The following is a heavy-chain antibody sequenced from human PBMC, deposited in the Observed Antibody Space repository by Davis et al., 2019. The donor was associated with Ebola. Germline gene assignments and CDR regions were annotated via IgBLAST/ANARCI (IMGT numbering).Heavy chain of an antibody. CDR1: GASISSYY. V-gene: IGHV4-59*01. J-gene: IGHJ6*04. D-gene: IGHD3-3*01. CDR2: RYNSGST. Sequence: SETLSLTCSVSGASISSYYWSWIRQAPGKGLEWIGFRYNSGSTNHNPSLQSRVIISIDTANKQISLKLSSVIAADTAVYYCARGRLLEWPPTFYGLDVWGKGTTVTVSS. CDR3: ARGRLLEWPPTFYGLDV.